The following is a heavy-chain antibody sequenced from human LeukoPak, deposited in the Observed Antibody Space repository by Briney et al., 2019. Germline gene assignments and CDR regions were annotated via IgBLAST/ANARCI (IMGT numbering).Heavy chain of an antibody. CDR1: GFTFSSYA. CDR3: AKVNLWVIRTFDY. D-gene: IGHD3-10*01. V-gene: IGHV3-23*01. J-gene: IGHJ4*02. CDR2: ISGSGGST. Sequence: LPGGSLRLSCAASGFTFSSYAMSWVRQAPGKGLEWVSAISGSGGSTYYADSVKGRFTISRDNSKNTLYLQMNSLRAEDTAVYYCAKVNLWVIRTFDYWGQGTLVTVSS.